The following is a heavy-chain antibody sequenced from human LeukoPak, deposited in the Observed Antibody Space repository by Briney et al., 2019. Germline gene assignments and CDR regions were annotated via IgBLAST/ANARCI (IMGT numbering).Heavy chain of an antibody. V-gene: IGHV5-10-1*01. CDR3: ARVQGLAAAGTSDY. J-gene: IGHJ4*02. D-gene: IGHD6-13*01. CDR1: GYSFTNYW. Sequence: GESLKISCKGSGYSFTNYWISWVRQMPGKGLEWMGRSDPGDSYTNYSPSFQGHVTISADKSISTAYLQWSSLEASDTAMYYCARVQGLAAAGTSDYWGQGTLVTVSS. CDR2: SDPGDSYT.